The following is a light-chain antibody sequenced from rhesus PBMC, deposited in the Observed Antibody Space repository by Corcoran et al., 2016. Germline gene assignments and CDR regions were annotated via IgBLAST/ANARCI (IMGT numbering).Light chain of an antibody. CDR1: QTISSY. CDR2: AAS. J-gene: IGKJ3*01. V-gene: IGKV1-44*02. Sequence: DIQMTQSPSSLSASVGDRVTITCRASQTISSYLAWHQQKPGKVPKLLISAASSLESGVQSRFSGSGSGTEFPLTISSLQPEDFATYYVQQYDSHPFTFGPGTKLDIK. CDR3: QQYDSHPFT.